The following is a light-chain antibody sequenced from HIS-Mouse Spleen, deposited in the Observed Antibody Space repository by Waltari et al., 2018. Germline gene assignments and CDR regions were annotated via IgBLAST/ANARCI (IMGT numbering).Light chain of an antibody. CDR2: GAS. CDR1: QRVSSSY. Sequence: EIVLTQSPGTLSWSPGERATLSCRASQRVSSSYLAWYQQKPGQAPRLLIYGASSRATGIPDRFSGSGSGTNFTLTISRLEPEDFAVYYCQQYGSSPPWTFGQGTKVEIK. V-gene: IGKV3-20*01. J-gene: IGKJ1*01. CDR3: QQYGSSPPWT.